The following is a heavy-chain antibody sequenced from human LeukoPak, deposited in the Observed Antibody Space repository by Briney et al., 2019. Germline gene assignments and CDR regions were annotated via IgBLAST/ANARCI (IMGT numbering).Heavy chain of an antibody. Sequence: SETLSLTCTVSGGSISSTIYYCAWIRQPPGKGLEWIGSVYYGGKTYYNPSLKSRVTTSVDTSKNQFSLKLTSVTAADTAVYYCARHLGGSGSSDAFDIWGQGTMVTVSS. D-gene: IGHD3-3*01. V-gene: IGHV4-39*01. J-gene: IGHJ3*02. CDR1: GGSISSTIYY. CDR3: ARHLGGSGSSDAFDI. CDR2: VYYGGKT.